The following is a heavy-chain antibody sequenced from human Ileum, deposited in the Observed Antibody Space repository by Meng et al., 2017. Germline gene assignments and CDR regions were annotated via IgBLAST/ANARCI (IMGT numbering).Heavy chain of an antibody. CDR1: GYTFTTYG. CDR3: AREGAYNGGDY. V-gene: IGHV1-18*01. CDR2: MNTDKGNT. J-gene: IGHJ4*02. Sequence: QVQLVQSGAEVKKTGASVKVSYKASGYTFTTYGISWVRQAPGQGLEWMGWMNTDKGNTNYAQKFQGRVTMTRDTSTSTAYMELRSLRSDDTAVYYCAREGAYNGGDYWGQGTLVTVSS. D-gene: IGHD1-1*01.